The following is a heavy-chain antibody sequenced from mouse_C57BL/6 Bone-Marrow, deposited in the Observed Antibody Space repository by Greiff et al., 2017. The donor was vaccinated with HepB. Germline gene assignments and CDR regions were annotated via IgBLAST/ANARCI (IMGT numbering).Heavy chain of an antibody. J-gene: IGHJ2*01. Sequence: QVQLQQSGAELAKPGASVKLSCKASGYTFTSYWMHWVKQRPGQGLEWIGYINPSSGYTKYNQKFKDKATLTEDKSSSTAYMQLSSLTYEDSAVYYCANDGDDWGQGTTLTVSS. D-gene: IGHD2-3*01. CDR3: ANDGDD. CDR1: GYTFTSYW. CDR2: INPSSGYT. V-gene: IGHV1-7*01.